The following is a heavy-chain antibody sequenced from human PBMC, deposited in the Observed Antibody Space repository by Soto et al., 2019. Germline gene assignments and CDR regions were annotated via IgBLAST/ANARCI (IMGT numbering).Heavy chain of an antibody. CDR2: INSDGSST. D-gene: IGHD2-15*01. CDR1: GFTFSSYW. V-gene: IGHV3-74*01. Sequence: EVQLVESGGGLVQPGGSLRLSCAASGFTFSSYWMHWVRQAPGKGLVWVSRINSDGSSTSYADSVKGRFTISRDNAKNQLYLQMNSLRAEDTAVYYCARDQVVVAATSTTSGEFYYYYYMDVWGKGTTVTVSS. J-gene: IGHJ6*03. CDR3: ARDQVVVAATSTTSGEFYYYYYMDV.